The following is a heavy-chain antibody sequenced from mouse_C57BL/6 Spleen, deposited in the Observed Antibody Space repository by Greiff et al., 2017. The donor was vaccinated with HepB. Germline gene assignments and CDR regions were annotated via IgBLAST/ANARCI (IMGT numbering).Heavy chain of an antibody. D-gene: IGHD1-1*01. CDR2: IYPGDGDT. CDR3: ARPDYYGSSSDY. CDR1: GYAFSSSW. V-gene: IGHV1-82*01. J-gene: IGHJ2*01. Sequence: VKLQESGPELVKPGASVKISCKASGYAFSSSWMNWVKQRPGKGLEWIGRIYPGDGDTNYNGKFKGKATLTADKSSSTAYMQLSSLTSEDSAVYFCARPDYYGSSSDYWGQGTTLTVSS.